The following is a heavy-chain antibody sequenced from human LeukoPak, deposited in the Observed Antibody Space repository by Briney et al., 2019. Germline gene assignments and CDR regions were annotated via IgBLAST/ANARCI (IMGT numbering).Heavy chain of an antibody. V-gene: IGHV3-30*03. Sequence: GGSLRLSCAASGFTFRNHWMHWVRQAPGKGLEWVAVISYDGSYKYYADSVKGRFTISRDNSKNTLYLHMNSLRAEDTAVYYCARVLNYYDSSGYYFSYWGQGTLVTVSS. CDR3: ARVLNYYDSSGYYFSY. CDR2: ISYDGSYK. CDR1: GFTFRNHW. J-gene: IGHJ4*02. D-gene: IGHD3-22*01.